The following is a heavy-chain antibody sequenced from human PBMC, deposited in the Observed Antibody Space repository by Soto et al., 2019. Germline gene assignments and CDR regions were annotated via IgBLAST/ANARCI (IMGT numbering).Heavy chain of an antibody. V-gene: IGHV3-23*01. J-gene: IGHJ4*02. Sequence: PGGSLRLSCAASEFTFSSYAMSWFRQAPGKGLEWVSAISGSGGSTYYADSVKGRFTISRDNSKNTLYLQMNSLRAEDTAVYYCANFAYGRVPGIAAAGGLDWGQGPLVTVSS. CDR1: EFTFSSYA. CDR3: ANFAYGRVPGIAAAGGLD. D-gene: IGHD6-13*01. CDR2: ISGSGGST.